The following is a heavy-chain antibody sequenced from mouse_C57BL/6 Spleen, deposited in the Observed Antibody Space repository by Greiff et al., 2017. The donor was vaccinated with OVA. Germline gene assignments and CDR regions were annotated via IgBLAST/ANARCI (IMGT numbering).Heavy chain of an antibody. V-gene: IGHV1-64*01. J-gene: IGHJ3*01. CDR2: IHPNSGST. CDR3: AREDYGRAWFAY. CDR1: GYTFTSYW. D-gene: IGHD2-4*01. Sequence: VQLQQSGAELVKPGASVKLSCKASGYTFTSYWMHWVKQRPGQGLEWIGMIHPNSGSTNYNEKFKSKATLTVDKSSSTAYMQLSSLTSEDSAVYYCAREDYGRAWFAYWGQGTLVTVSA.